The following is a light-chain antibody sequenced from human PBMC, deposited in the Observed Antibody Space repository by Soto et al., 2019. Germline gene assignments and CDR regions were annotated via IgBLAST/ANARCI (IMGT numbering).Light chain of an antibody. Sequence: QSALTQPPSASGSPGQSVTISCTGTSSDVGGYNLVSWYQQHPGKAPKLMIYEVNKRPSGVPDRFSGSKSGNTASLTVSGLQAEDEADYHCSSYAGNNNLLFGGGTKVTVL. CDR1: SSDVGGYNL. V-gene: IGLV2-8*01. CDR2: EVN. CDR3: SSYAGNNNLL. J-gene: IGLJ2*01.